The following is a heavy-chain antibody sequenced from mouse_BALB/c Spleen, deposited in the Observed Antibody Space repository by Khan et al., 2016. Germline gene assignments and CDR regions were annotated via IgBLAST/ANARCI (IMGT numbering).Heavy chain of an antibody. Sequence: QVQLKQSGAELMKPGASVKISCKATGYTFSSYWIEWVKQRPGHGLEWIGEILPGSGSTNYNEKFKGKATFTADTSSNTAYMQLSSLTSEDSAVYHCARGSTLFDYWGQGTTLTVSS. CDR2: ILPGSGST. CDR1: GYTFSSYW. V-gene: IGHV1-9*01. CDR3: ARGSTLFDY. D-gene: IGHD1-1*01. J-gene: IGHJ2*01.